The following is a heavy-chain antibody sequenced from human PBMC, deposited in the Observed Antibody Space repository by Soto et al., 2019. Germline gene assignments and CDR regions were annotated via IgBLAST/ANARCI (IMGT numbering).Heavy chain of an antibody. J-gene: IGHJ4*02. CDR1: GFTFSSYG. CDR2: IWYDGSNK. CDR3: ARDRAGHLDY. Sequence: QVQLVESGGGVVQPVRSLRLSCAPSGFTFSSYGMHWVRQAPGKGLEWVAVIWYDGSNKYHADSVKGRFTISRDNSKNTLYLQMNSLRAEDTAVYYCARDRAGHLDYWGQGTLVIVSS. V-gene: IGHV3-33*01. D-gene: IGHD6-13*01.